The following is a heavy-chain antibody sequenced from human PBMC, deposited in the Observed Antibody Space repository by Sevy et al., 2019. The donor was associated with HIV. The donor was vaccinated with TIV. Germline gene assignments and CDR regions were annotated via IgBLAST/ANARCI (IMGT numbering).Heavy chain of an antibody. V-gene: IGHV3-23*01. D-gene: IGHD3-22*01. Sequence: GGSLRLSCAASGFTFSSYAMSWVRQAPGKGLEWVSAISGSGGSTYYADSVKGRFTISRDNSKNTPYLQMNSLRAEDTAVYYCATSGYYPPFTAFWGQGTLVTVSS. CDR1: GFTFSSYA. J-gene: IGHJ4*02. CDR2: ISGSGGST. CDR3: ATSGYYPPFTAF.